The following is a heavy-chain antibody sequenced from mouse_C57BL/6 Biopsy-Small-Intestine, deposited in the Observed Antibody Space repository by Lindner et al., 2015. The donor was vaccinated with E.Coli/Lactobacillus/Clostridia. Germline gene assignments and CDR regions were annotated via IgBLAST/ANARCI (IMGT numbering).Heavy chain of an antibody. CDR3: ARDLPDQATYTSDRGFPFDL. CDR1: GGTFSTYP. V-gene: IGHV1-74*01. CDR2: IIPVFAVP. J-gene: IGHJ3*01. D-gene: IGHD2-12*01. Sequence: SVKVSCKASGGTFSTYPINWMRQAPGQGLEWMGRIIPVFAVPNYAQKFHGRVTITADKSTSTVYMELHSLRSEDTAIYYCARDLPDQATYTSDRGFPFDLWGLGTLVTVSS.